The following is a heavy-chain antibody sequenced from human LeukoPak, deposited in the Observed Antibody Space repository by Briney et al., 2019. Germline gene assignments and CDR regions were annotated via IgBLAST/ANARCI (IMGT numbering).Heavy chain of an antibody. J-gene: IGHJ6*02. Sequence: MLGGSLRLSCAASGFTFSSYSMNWVCQAPGKGLEWVSSISSSSSYIYYADSVKGRFTISRDNAKNSLYLQMNSLRAEDTAVYYCARDTVAATNYYYGMDVWGQGTTVTVSS. CDR3: ARDTVAATNYYYGMDV. D-gene: IGHD2-15*01. CDR2: ISSSSSYI. V-gene: IGHV3-21*01. CDR1: GFTFSSYS.